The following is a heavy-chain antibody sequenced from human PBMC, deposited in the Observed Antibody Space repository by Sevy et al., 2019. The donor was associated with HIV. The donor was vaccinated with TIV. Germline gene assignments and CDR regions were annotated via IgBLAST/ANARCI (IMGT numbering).Heavy chain of an antibody. D-gene: IGHD5-18*01. CDR3: ASPGGYRYGSLLDY. Sequence: ASVKVSCKASGHTFTDYFMHWVRQAPGQGLEWMGWINPDSGDTKYAQKFHGRVTLTRDTSISTACMELSRLKSDDTAVYYCASPGGYRYGSLLDYWGQGTLVTVSS. CDR2: INPDSGDT. CDR1: GHTFTDYF. V-gene: IGHV1-2*02. J-gene: IGHJ4*02.